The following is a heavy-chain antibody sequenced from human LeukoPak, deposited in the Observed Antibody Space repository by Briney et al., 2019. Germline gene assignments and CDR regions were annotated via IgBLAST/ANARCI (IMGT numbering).Heavy chain of an antibody. Sequence: PGRSLRLTCVASGFTFSHYEMHWVRQAPGKGLECVALISSDGSKKYYVDSVKGRFTISRDNSKSTLFLQMNSLRVEDTAVYYCAKLTDGGFWSGYIDYWGQGTLVTVSS. V-gene: IGHV3-30*18. D-gene: IGHD3-3*01. CDR3: AKLTDGGFWSGYIDY. CDR1: GFTFSHYE. CDR2: ISSDGSKK. J-gene: IGHJ4*02.